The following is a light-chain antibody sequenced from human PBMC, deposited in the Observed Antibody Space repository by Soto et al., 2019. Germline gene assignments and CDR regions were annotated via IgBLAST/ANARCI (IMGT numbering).Light chain of an antibody. V-gene: IGKV1-5*03. J-gene: IGKJ1*01. CDR1: QSISNW. Sequence: DIQMTQSPSTLSASVGDRVTITCRASQSISNWLAWYQQKPGKAPKLLIYKASSLQSEVPSRFSGSGSGTEFTLTISSLQPDDCATYYIQQYSTYWTFGQGTEVDIK. CDR2: KAS. CDR3: QQYSTYWT.